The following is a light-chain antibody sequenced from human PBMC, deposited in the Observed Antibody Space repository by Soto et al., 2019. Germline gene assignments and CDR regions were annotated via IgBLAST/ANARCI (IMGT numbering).Light chain of an antibody. Sequence: VMTQSPATLSVSPGERATLSCRASQSVSSSYLAWYQQKPGQAPRLLIYGASNRATGIPDRFSGSGSGTDFTLTISRPEPEDFAVYYCQQYGSSGTFGRGTKVDIK. CDR1: QSVSSSY. CDR2: GAS. V-gene: IGKV3-20*01. CDR3: QQYGSSGT. J-gene: IGKJ4*02.